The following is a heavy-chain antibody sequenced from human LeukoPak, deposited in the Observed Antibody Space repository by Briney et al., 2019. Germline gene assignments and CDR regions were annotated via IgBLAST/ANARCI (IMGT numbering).Heavy chain of an antibody. Sequence: ASVKVSCKASGYTFTSYYMHWVRQAPGQGLEWMGIINPSGGSTSYAQKLQGRVTMTRDMSTSTVYMELSSLRSEDTAVYYCANRLVRGALGYWGQGTLVTVSS. CDR1: GYTFTSYY. CDR3: ANRLVRGALGY. CDR2: INPSGGST. J-gene: IGHJ4*02. D-gene: IGHD3-10*01. V-gene: IGHV1-46*01.